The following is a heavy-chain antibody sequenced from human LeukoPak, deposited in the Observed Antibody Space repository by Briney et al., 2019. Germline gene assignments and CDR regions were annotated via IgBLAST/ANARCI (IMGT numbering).Heavy chain of an antibody. J-gene: IGHJ6*04. CDR3: ARGRGYCSSTSCPQGYYYGMDV. D-gene: IGHD2-2*01. CDR2: INHSEST. Sequence: PSETLSLTCAVYGGSFSGYYWSWIRQPPGKGLEWIGEINHSESTNYNPSLKSRVTISVDTSKNQFSLTLSSVTAADTAVYYCARGRGYCSSTSCPQGYYYGMDVWGKGTTVTVSS. CDR1: GGSFSGYY. V-gene: IGHV4-34*01.